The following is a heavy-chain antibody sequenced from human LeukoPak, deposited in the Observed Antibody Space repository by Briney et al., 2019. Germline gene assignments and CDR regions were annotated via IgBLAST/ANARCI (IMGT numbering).Heavy chain of an antibody. CDR3: AAEVGDYVDY. J-gene: IGHJ4*02. CDR1: GGSISSYY. CDR2: IYHSGTT. Sequence: SETLSLTCTVSGGSISSYYWSWIRQPPGKGLEWIGYIYHSGTTNYNPSLKSRVTISVDTSKNQFSLKLSSVTAADTAVCYCAAEVGDYVDYWGQGTLVTVSS. D-gene: IGHD1-26*01. V-gene: IGHV4-59*01.